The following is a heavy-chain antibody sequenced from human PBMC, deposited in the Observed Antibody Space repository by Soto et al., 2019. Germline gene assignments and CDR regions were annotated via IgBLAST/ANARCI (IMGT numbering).Heavy chain of an antibody. Sequence: GGSLRLSCAASGFTFSSYAMSWVRQAPGKGLEWVSAISGSGGSTYYADSVKGRFTISRDNSKNTLYLQMNSLRAEDTTVYYCAKAYTGIDAFDIWGQGTMVTVSS. CDR2: ISGSGGST. CDR3: AKAYTGIDAFDI. CDR1: GFTFSSYA. V-gene: IGHV3-23*01. D-gene: IGHD1-26*01. J-gene: IGHJ3*02.